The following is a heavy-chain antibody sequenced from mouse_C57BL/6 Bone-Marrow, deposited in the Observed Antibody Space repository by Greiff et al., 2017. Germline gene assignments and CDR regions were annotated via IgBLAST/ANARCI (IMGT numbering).Heavy chain of an antibody. CDR1: GFSLTSYG. CDR2: IWSGGSP. CDR3: ARNSLCYYGSSYRYFDV. J-gene: IGHJ1*03. D-gene: IGHD1-1*01. Sequence: QVQLKESGPGLVQPSQSLSITCTVSGFSLTSYGVHWVRQSPGKGLEWLGVIWSGGSPDYNAAFISRLSISKDNSKSQVFFKMNSLQADDTAIYYCARNSLCYYGSSYRYFDVWGTGTTVTVSS. V-gene: IGHV2-2*01.